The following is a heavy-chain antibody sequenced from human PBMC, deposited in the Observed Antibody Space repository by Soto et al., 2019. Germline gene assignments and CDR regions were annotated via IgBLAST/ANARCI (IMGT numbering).Heavy chain of an antibody. Sequence: ASVKVSCKASGYTFTSYGISWVRQAPGQRLEWMGWINAGNGNTKYSQKFQGRVTITRDTSASTAYMELSSLRSEDTAVYYCARRPGDAFDIWGQGTMVTVSS. CDR3: ARRPGDAFDI. CDR1: GYTFTSYG. CDR2: INAGNGNT. J-gene: IGHJ3*02. V-gene: IGHV1-3*01.